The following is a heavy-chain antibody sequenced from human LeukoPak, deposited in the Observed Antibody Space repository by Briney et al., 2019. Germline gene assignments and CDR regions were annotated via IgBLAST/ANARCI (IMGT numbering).Heavy chain of an antibody. J-gene: IGHJ4*02. CDR3: ARELGQYSSSPSFDY. V-gene: IGHV3-21*01. Sequence: PGGSLTLFCAASGFTFSHYSMNWVRQAPAKGLEWVSSISSSSSYIYYADSVKGRFTISSDNAKNSLYLQMNSLRAEDTAVYYCARELGQYSSSPSFDYWGQGTVVTVSS. CDR2: ISSSSSYI. CDR1: GFTFSHYS. D-gene: IGHD6-13*01.